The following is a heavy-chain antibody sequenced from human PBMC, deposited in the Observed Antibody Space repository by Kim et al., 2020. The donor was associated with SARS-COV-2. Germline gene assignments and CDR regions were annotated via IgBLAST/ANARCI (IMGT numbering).Heavy chain of an antibody. CDR3: ATTGDSDYNIDV. Sequence: ASVKVSCKASGYDFTKNDINWVRQATGQGLEWMGWLNPNSGNTGYAPKFQVRVTLTRDTSISTAYLELNSLTSDDTAVYYCATTGDSDYNIDVWGQGTTV. D-gene: IGHD7-27*01. CDR1: GYDFTKND. J-gene: IGHJ6*03. V-gene: IGHV1-8*01. CDR2: LNPNSGNT.